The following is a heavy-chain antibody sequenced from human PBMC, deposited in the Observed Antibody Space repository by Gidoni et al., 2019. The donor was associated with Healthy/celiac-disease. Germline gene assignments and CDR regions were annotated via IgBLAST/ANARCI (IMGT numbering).Heavy chain of an antibody. Sequence: QVQLLQSGAEVKPPGSSVKVSFKASGGTFSSYAIRWVRQAPGHGLEWMGGIIPICGTANYAQKFKGRVTITEDESTSTAYMELSSLRSEDTAVYYCARGAEGWYFDIWGRGTLVTVSS. J-gene: IGHJ2*01. V-gene: IGHV1-69*01. CDR1: GGTFSSYA. CDR2: IIPICGTA. CDR3: ARGAEGWYFDI.